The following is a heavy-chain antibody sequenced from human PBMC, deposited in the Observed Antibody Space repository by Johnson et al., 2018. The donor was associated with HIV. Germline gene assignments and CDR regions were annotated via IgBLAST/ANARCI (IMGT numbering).Heavy chain of an antibody. CDR1: GFTFSSYA. CDR2: ISYDGSNK. V-gene: IGHV3-30-3*01. D-gene: IGHD6-6*01. J-gene: IGHJ3*02. Sequence: QVQLVESGGGVVQPGRSLRLSCAASGFTFSSYAMHWVRQAPGKGLEWVAVISYDGSNKYYADSVKGRFTISRDNSKNTLYLQMNSLRAEDTALYYCATLEYSSSPGGYGAFDICGQGTMVTVSS. CDR3: ATLEYSSSPGGYGAFDI.